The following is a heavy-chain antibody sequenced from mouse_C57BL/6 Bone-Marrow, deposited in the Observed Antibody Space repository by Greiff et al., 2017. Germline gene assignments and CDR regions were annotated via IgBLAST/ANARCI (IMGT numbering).Heavy chain of an antibody. Sequence: EVQVVESGPELVKPGASVKISCKASGYSFTDYNMNWVKQSNGKSLEWIGVINPNYGTTSYNQKFKGKATLTVDQSSSTAYMQLNSLTYEDAAVYYSARRTGSRYDYYAMDDWGQGTSVTVSS. J-gene: IGHJ4*01. CDR2: INPNYGTT. V-gene: IGHV1-39*01. D-gene: IGHD1-1*01. CDR3: ARRTGSRYDYYAMDD. CDR1: GYSFTDYN.